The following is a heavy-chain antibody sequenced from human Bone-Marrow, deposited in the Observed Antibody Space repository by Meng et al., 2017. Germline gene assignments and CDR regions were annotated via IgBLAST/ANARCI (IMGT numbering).Heavy chain of an antibody. Sequence: SETLSLTCTVSGGSISSSSYYWGWIRQPPGKGLEWIGSIHYSGSTYYNPSLKSRVTISVDTSKNQFSLKLSSVTAADTAVYYCARDGLSSWYYVLDYYYYGMDVWGQGTTVTVSS. CDR2: IHYSGST. D-gene: IGHD6-13*01. CDR1: GGSISSSSYY. V-gene: IGHV4-39*07. CDR3: ARDGLSSWYYVLDYYYYGMDV. J-gene: IGHJ6*02.